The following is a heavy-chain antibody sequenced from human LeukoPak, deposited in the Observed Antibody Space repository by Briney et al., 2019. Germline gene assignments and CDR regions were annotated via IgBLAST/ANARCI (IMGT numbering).Heavy chain of an antibody. V-gene: IGHV1-69*05. Sequence: GSSVKVSCKASGGTFSRYAISWVRQAPGQGLEWMGGIIPIFGTANYAQKVQGRVTITTDESTSTAYMELSSLRSEDTAVYYCAREPYGTYFDYWGQGTLVTVSS. D-gene: IGHD3-10*01. J-gene: IGHJ4*02. CDR3: AREPYGTYFDY. CDR2: IIPIFGTA. CDR1: GGTFSRYA.